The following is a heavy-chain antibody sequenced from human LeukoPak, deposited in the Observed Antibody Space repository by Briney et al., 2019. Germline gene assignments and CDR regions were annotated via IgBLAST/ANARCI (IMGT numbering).Heavy chain of an antibody. V-gene: IGHV1-2*02. CDR3: ARGLGGSGSYFLTFDY. Sequence: ASVKVSCKASGYSFTGHYMHWVRQAPGQGLEWMGWIKPNSGGTHYAQKFQGRVTMTRDTSISTAYMELRSLRSDDTAVYYCARGLGGSGSYFLTFDYWGQGTLVTVSS. CDR2: IKPNSGGT. D-gene: IGHD1-26*01. J-gene: IGHJ4*02. CDR1: GYSFTGHY.